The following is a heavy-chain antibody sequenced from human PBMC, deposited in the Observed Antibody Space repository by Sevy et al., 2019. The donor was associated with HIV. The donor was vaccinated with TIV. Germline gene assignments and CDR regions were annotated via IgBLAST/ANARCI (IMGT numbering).Heavy chain of an antibody. Sequence: GGSLRLSCAASGFTFSSYGMQWVRQAPGKGLEWVAVISYDGSTIYYADSVKGRFPISRDNSKNTLSLQMNSLRAEDTAVYYCAKEGGYRTSSYFDYWGQGTLVTVSS. CDR3: AKEGGYRTSSYFDY. CDR1: GFTFSSYG. J-gene: IGHJ4*02. V-gene: IGHV3-30*18. D-gene: IGHD2-2*01. CDR2: ISYDGSTI.